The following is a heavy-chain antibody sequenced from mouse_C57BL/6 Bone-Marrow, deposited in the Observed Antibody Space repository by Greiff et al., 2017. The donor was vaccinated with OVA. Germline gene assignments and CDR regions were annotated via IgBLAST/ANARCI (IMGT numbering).Heavy chain of an antibody. CDR1: GYTFTSYW. CDR2: IHPNSGST. J-gene: IGHJ1*03. V-gene: IGHV1-64*01. CDR3: ARYYSDWYFDV. Sequence: QVQLQQPGAELVKPGASVKLSCKASGYTFTSYWMHWVKQRPGQGLEWIGMIHPNSGSTNYNEKFKSKATLTVDKSSSTAYMQLSSLTSEDSAVYYCARYYSDWYFDVGGTGTTVTVSS. D-gene: IGHD2-12*01.